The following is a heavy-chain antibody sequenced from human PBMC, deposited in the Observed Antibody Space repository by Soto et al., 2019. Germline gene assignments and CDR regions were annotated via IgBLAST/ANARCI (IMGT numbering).Heavy chain of an antibody. V-gene: IGHV1-18*01. D-gene: IGHD2-15*01. CDR2: ISAYNGNT. CDR1: GYTFTSYG. J-gene: IGHJ3*02. CDR3: ARGASCSGGSCYSGNDAFDI. Sequence: QVQLVQSGAEVKKPGASVKVSCKASGYTFTSYGISWVRQAPGQGLERMGWISAYNGNTNYAQKLQGRVTMTTDTSTSTAYMELRSVRADDTAVYYCARGASCSGGSCYSGNDAFDIWGQGTMVTVSS.